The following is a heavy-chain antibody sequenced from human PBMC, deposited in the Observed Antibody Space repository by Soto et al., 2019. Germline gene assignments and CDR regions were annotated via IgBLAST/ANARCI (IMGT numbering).Heavy chain of an antibody. CDR1: GGTFSSYA. J-gene: IGHJ4*02. D-gene: IGHD3-9*01. CDR3: ARTRVYYDILTGYFDN. V-gene: IGHV1-69*13. CDR2: IIPIFGTA. Sequence: SVKVSCKASGGTFSSYAISWVRQPPGQGLEWMGGIIPIFGTANYAQKFQGRVTITADESTSTAYMELSSLRSEDTAVYYCARTRVYYDILTGYFDNWGQGTLVTVSS.